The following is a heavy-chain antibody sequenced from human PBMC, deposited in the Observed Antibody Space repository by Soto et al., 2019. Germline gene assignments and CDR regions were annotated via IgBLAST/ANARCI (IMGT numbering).Heavy chain of an antibody. CDR2: ISSSSSYT. Sequence: GGSLRLSCAASGFTFSDYYMSWIRQAPGKGLEWVSYISSSSSYTNYADFVKGRFTISRDNAKNSLYLQMNSLRAEDTAVYYCARVNYYDSSGVDYWGQGTLVTVSS. V-gene: IGHV3-11*06. D-gene: IGHD3-22*01. J-gene: IGHJ4*02. CDR1: GFTFSDYY. CDR3: ARVNYYDSSGVDY.